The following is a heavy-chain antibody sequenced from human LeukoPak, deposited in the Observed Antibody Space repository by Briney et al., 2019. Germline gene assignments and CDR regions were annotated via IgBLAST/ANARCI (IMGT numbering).Heavy chain of an antibody. CDR2: ISASGLMT. V-gene: IGHV3-23*01. D-gene: IGHD6-13*01. CDR1: GFIFSSYS. J-gene: IGHJ4*02. Sequence: PGGSLRLSCAASGFIFSSYSMNWVRQAPGKGLEWVSSISASGLMTYYADSVKGRFTVSRDNSKNTLYLQMNSLRPEDTAVYYCAKDPRRYSRTGGYFDYWGQGTLVTVSS. CDR3: AKDPRRYSRTGGYFDY.